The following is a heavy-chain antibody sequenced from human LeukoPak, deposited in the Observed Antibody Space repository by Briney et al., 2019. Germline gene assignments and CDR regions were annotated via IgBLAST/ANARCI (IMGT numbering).Heavy chain of an antibody. CDR3: ARARSGITVSPDY. CDR1: GYSFTSYW. D-gene: IGHD3-10*01. CDR2: LYPGDSDT. Sequence: GESLKISLKGSGYSFTSYWIGGGPQVPGKGLEWVGTLYPGDSDTRYSPSLQGQVTISADKSISTAYLQWSRLKASDTAMYYCARARSGITVSPDYWGQGTLVTVSS. V-gene: IGHV5-51*01. J-gene: IGHJ4*02.